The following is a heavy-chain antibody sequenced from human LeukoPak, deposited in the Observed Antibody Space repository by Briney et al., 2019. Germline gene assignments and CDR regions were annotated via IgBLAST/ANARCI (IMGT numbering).Heavy chain of an antibody. J-gene: IGHJ4*02. Sequence: PGGSLRLSCVASGFTFSDYYMSWIRQAPGKGLEWVSYISSSGSTIYYADSVKGRFTISRDDAKNSLYLQMNSLRAEDTAVYYCARDRGYCSGGSCYSDYWGQGTLVTVSS. CDR3: ARDRGYCSGGSCYSDY. CDR1: GFTFSDYY. V-gene: IGHV3-11*01. D-gene: IGHD2-15*01. CDR2: ISSSGSTI.